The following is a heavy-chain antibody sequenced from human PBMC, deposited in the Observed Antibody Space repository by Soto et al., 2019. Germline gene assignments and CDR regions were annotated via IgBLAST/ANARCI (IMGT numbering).Heavy chain of an antibody. Sequence: QVQLMQSGAEVKKPWSSVRVSCRTSGGTFSNLDINWVRQAPGQGLEWMGEIIPRCSTTNYAQKFQGRVTIKADESTSTAYMELSSLRSEATDIDYCSRGTAECGTYCYNGFSWRVYAFDIWGQGTVVTVSS. CDR3: SRGTAECGTYCYNGFSWRVYAFDI. V-gene: IGHV1-69*01. CDR2: IIPRCSTT. CDR1: GGTFSNLD. J-gene: IGHJ3*02. D-gene: IGHD2-21*02.